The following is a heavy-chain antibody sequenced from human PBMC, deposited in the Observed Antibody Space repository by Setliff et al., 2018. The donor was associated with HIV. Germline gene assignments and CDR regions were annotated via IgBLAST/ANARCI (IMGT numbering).Heavy chain of an antibody. CDR1: GGSITTGGLY. D-gene: IGHD3-3*01. V-gene: IGHV4-61*08. Sequence: SETLSLTCTVSGGSITTGGLYWNWIRQHPGQGLEWIGYIYHSGSTKYNPSLKSRVTILVDPSNNQFSLRLSSVTAADTAVYYCARHSDFWSEDAFDIWAQGTVVTVSS. J-gene: IGHJ3*02. CDR2: IYHSGST. CDR3: ARHSDFWSEDAFDI.